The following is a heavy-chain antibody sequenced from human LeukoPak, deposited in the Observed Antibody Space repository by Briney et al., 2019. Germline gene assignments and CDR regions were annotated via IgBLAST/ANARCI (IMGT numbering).Heavy chain of an antibody. CDR1: GGSISSSSYY. CDR2: IYYSGST. Sequence: SETLSLTCTVSGGSISSSSYYWGWIRQPPGKGLEWIGSIYYSGSTYYNPSLKSRVTISVDTSKNQFSLKLSSVTAADTAVYYCASRITIFGVVIDWGQGTLVTVSS. D-gene: IGHD3-3*01. V-gene: IGHV4-39*01. J-gene: IGHJ4*02. CDR3: ASRITIFGVVID.